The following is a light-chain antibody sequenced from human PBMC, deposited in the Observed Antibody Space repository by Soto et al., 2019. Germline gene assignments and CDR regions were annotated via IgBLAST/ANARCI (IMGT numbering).Light chain of an antibody. CDR3: QHYGSPLT. Sequence: PGGRATLSCRASQSVRSGYLAWYQQRPGQAPRLLIFGASFRATGIPDRFSGSGSGTDFTLTISRLEPEDFAVYYCQHYGSPLTFGGGTKVEIK. J-gene: IGKJ4*01. V-gene: IGKV3-20*01. CDR2: GAS. CDR1: QSVRSGY.